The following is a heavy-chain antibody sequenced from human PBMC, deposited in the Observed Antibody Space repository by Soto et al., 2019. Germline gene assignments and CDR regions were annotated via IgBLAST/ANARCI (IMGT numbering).Heavy chain of an antibody. CDR2: INADGTST. Sequence: GGSLRLSCAASGFTFSNSWMHWVRQVSGKGLVWVSRINADGTSTSYADSVKGRFTISRDNAKNTLYLHVNSLRAEDTAVYYCVKVLARGVGVPRFYFDSWGQGALVTVSS. CDR3: VKVLARGVGVPRFYFDS. CDR1: GFTFSNSW. D-gene: IGHD2-2*01. J-gene: IGHJ4*02. V-gene: IGHV3-74*01.